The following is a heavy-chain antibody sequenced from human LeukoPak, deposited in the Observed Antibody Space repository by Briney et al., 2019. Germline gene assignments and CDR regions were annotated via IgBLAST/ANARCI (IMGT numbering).Heavy chain of an antibody. CDR3: ARPILRYCSGGSCYYVLDAFDI. D-gene: IGHD2-15*01. CDR2: INTNTGNP. CDR1: GYTFTSYA. V-gene: IGHV7-4-1*02. Sequence: ASVTVSCKASGYTFTSYAMNWMRQAPGQGLEWMGWINTNTGNPTCAQGFTGRFVFSLDTSVSTAYLQISSLKAEDTAVYYCARPILRYCSGGSCYYVLDAFDIWGQGTMVTVSS. J-gene: IGHJ3*02.